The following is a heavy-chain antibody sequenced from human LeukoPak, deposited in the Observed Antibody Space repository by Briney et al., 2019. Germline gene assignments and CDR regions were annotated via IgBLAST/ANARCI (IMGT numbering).Heavy chain of an antibody. J-gene: IGHJ4*02. V-gene: IGHV3-21*01. CDR3: AREDYGDPGRYFDY. CDR2: ISSSSSYI. CDR1: GFXFSSYS. Sequence: PGGSLRLSCAASGFXFSSYSINWVRQAPGKGLEWVSSISSSSSYIYYADSVKGRFTISRDNAKNSLYLQMNSLRAEDTAVYYCAREDYGDPGRYFDYWGQGTLVTVSS. D-gene: IGHD4-17*01.